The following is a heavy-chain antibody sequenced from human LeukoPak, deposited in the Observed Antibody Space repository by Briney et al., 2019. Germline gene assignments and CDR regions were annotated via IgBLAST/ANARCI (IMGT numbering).Heavy chain of an antibody. D-gene: IGHD3-10*01. J-gene: IGHJ4*02. V-gene: IGHV3-64*02. CDR3: ARGTELEWRLVDY. Sequence: GGSLRLSCAASGFTFRSYAMHWVRRAPGKGLEYVSGISSNGGSTYYADSVKGRFTISRDNSKNTLYLQMGSLRAEDMAVYYCARGTELEWRLVDYWGQGTLVTVSS. CDR2: ISSNGGST. CDR1: GFTFRSYA.